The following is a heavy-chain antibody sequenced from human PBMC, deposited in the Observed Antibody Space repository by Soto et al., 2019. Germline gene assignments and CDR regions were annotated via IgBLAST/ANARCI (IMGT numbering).Heavy chain of an antibody. Sequence: ASVKVSCKASGNTFTSYDINWVRRATGHGLEWMGWINPNSGNIGYAQKFQGRVTMTRDTAIRTAYMEVSRLRSDDTAVYYCARGRASGSYYLLDYWGQGTLVTVSS. V-gene: IGHV1-8*01. D-gene: IGHD3-10*01. CDR3: ARGRASGSYYLLDY. CDR2: INPNSGNI. J-gene: IGHJ4*02. CDR1: GNTFTSYD.